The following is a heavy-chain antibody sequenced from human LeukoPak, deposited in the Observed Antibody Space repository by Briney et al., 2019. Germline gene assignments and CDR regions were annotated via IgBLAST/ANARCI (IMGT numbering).Heavy chain of an antibody. Sequence: GASVKVSCKASGYTFSNYAIHWVRQAPGQRLEWMAWINGGDGNRKYSQKLQGRIAITRDTSASTAYMELSSLRSEDTAVYYCARERDYDFWSGYYIRLNYYGMDVWGQGTTVTVSS. CDR3: ARERDYDFWSGYYIRLNYYGMDV. J-gene: IGHJ6*02. CDR1: GYTFSNYA. D-gene: IGHD3-3*01. CDR2: INGGDGNR. V-gene: IGHV1-3*01.